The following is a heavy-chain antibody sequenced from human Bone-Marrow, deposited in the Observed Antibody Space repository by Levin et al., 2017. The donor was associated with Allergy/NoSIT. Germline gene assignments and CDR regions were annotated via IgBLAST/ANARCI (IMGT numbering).Heavy chain of an antibody. V-gene: IGHV3-74*01. CDR2: INNDGSST. CDR1: GFTFRDYW. D-gene: IGHD6-6*01. J-gene: IGHJ4*02. CDR3: TRGPPNRSAYDY. Sequence: RPGGSLRLSCAASGFTFRDYWMHWVRQAPGKGLAWVSRINNDGSSTIYADSVKGRFTISRDNAKNTVHLQMSSLRADDMAVYYCTRGPPNRSAYDYWGQGTLVTVSS.